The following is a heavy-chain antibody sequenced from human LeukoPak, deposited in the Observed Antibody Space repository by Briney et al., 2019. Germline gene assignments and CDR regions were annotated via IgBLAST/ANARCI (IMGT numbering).Heavy chain of an antibody. CDR1: GFTFSDYY. V-gene: IGHV3-11*01. CDR3: ARDLYSGSYYDY. Sequence: AGSLRLSCAASGFTFSDYYMSWLRQAPGKGLEWVSYISSSGSTIYYADSVKGRFTISRDNAKNSLYLQMNSLRAEDTAVYYCARDLYSGSYYDYWGQGTLVTVSS. D-gene: IGHD1-26*01. CDR2: ISSSGSTI. J-gene: IGHJ4*02.